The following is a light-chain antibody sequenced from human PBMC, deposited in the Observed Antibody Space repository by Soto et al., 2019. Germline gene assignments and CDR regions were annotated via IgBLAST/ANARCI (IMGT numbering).Light chain of an antibody. CDR2: SAS. CDR3: QQTYTTPLT. V-gene: IGKV1-39*01. Sequence: DIPMTQSPSALSASVGDSVTISCRASQGVSSKVNWYQQKPGRAPKLLIHSASTLLSGVSTRFSGRRSGTDFTLTISRLQPEDFASYFCQQTYTTPLTFGGGTKVEIK. CDR1: QGVSSK. J-gene: IGKJ4*01.